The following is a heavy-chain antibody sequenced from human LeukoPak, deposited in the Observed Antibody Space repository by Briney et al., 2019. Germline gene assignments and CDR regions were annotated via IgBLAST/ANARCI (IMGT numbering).Heavy chain of an antibody. CDR2: ISSSSSYI. CDR1: GFTFNTYA. V-gene: IGHV3-21*01. J-gene: IGHJ5*02. D-gene: IGHD3-22*01. CDR3: ARAGYYYDPKRKFDP. Sequence: GGSLRLSCAASGFTFNTYAMSWVRQAPGKGLEWVSSISSSSSYIYYADSVKGRFTISRDNAKNSLYLQMNSLRAEDTAVYYCARAGYYYDPKRKFDPWGQGTLVTVSS.